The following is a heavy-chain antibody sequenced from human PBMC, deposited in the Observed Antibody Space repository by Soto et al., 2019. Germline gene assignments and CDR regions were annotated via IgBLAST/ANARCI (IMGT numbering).Heavy chain of an antibody. CDR1: GFSLSNARMG. J-gene: IGHJ4*02. Sequence: QVTLKESGPVLVKPTETLTLTCTASGFSLSNARMGVSWIRQPPGKALEWLAHIFSNDEKSYSTSLKSRLTISKDTSKSQVVLTMTNMDPVDIATYYCARIPDVSLLRVYAMKFSGLRSDYWGQGTLVTVSS. D-gene: IGHD2-8*01. V-gene: IGHV2-26*01. CDR2: IFSNDEK. CDR3: ARIPDVSLLRVYAMKFSGLRSDY.